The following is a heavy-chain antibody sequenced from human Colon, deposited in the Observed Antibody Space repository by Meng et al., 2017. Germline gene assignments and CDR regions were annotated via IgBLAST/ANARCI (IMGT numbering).Heavy chain of an antibody. CDR3: ARVIADYGDSLWN. Sequence: QVQLVQSGAEVKKPGASVKVSCKASGYIFTNYDTNWVRQATGEGLEWMGWISAYNGNTNSAQKFQDRVTMTTDTSTSTAYMELRSLRSDDTAVYYCARVIADYGDSLWNWGQGTLVTVSS. CDR2: ISAYNGNT. V-gene: IGHV1-18*01. D-gene: IGHD4-17*01. J-gene: IGHJ4*02. CDR1: GYIFTNYD.